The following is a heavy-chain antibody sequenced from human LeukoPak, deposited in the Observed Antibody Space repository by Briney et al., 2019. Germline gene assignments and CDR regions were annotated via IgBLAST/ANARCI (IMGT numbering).Heavy chain of an antibody. Sequence: ASVKVSCKASGYTFTGYYMHWVRQAPGQGLEWMGWINPNSGGTNYAQKFQGRVTMTRDTTISTAYMELSRLRTDDTSLYYCASGQGAGTPDYWGQGTLVTVSS. V-gene: IGHV1-2*02. CDR2: INPNSGGT. CDR1: GYTFTGYY. D-gene: IGHD6-19*01. J-gene: IGHJ4*02. CDR3: ASGQGAGTPDY.